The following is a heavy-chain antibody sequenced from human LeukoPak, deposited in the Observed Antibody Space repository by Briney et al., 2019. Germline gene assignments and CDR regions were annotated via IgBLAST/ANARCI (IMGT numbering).Heavy chain of an antibody. Sequence: GGSLRLSCAASGFTFSSYSMNWVRQAPGKGLEWVSSISSSSIYIYYADSVKGRFTISRDNAKNSLYLQMNSLRAEDTAVYYCARRYCSSTRCPFYYYYMDVWGKGTTVTVSS. V-gene: IGHV3-21*01. CDR2: ISSSSIYI. D-gene: IGHD2-2*01. CDR3: ARRYCSSTRCPFYYYYMDV. CDR1: GFTFSSYS. J-gene: IGHJ6*03.